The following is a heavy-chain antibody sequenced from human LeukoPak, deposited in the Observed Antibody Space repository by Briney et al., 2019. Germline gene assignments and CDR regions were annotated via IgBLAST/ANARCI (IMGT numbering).Heavy chain of an antibody. Sequence: SQTLSLTCTVSGASISSGGYYWNWIRQPPGKGLEWIGYIYYSRSTSYSPSLKSRLTISVDTSKNQFSLKLSSVTAADTAVYYCARDGYTSGYFHYGGQGPLVTVSS. CDR1: GASISSGGYY. CDR2: IYYSRST. V-gene: IGHV4-30-4*01. J-gene: IGHJ4*02. CDR3: ARDGYTSGYFHY. D-gene: IGHD5-24*01.